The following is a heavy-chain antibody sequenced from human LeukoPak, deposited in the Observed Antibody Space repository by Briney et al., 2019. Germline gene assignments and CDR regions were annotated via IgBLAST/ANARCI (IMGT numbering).Heavy chain of an antibody. V-gene: IGHV4-34*01. J-gene: IGHJ4*02. CDR2: INHSGRN. CDR3: ARRGGERWYYGSKIALDY. Sequence: PSETLSLTCVVYGGSFSDYYWSWIRQPPGKGLEWIGEINHSGRNNYNPSLKSRVTISVDTSKNQFSLRLSSVTAADTAAYYCARRGGERWYYGSKIALDYWGQGTLVTVSS. CDR1: GGSFSDYY. D-gene: IGHD3-10*01.